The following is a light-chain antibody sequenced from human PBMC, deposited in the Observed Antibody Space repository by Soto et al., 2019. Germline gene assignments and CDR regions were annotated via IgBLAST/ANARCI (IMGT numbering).Light chain of an antibody. CDR2: KAS. J-gene: IGKJ2*01. CDR1: QTINVW. V-gene: IGKV1-5*03. Sequence: DIHMPQSPSTLSASVGDRVTITCRASQTINVWLAWYQQKPGKAPNLLISKASSLESGVPSRFSGSGSGSEFTLTISSLQPDDFAPYYCQEYKAYSYTFGQGTELVVK. CDR3: QEYKAYSYT.